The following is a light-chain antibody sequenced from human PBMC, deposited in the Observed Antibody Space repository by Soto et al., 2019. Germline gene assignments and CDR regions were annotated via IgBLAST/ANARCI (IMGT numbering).Light chain of an antibody. J-gene: IGKJ1*01. Sequence: IGLTQSPATLSVSPGESATLSCRASQSVSTTLAWYQQKPGQAPRLLIYGASTRATGVPARFSGSGSGTEFTLTISNLQSEDFALYYCQLYNNWPPLWAFGQGTKGDIK. CDR3: QLYNNWPPLWA. V-gene: IGKV3-15*01. CDR1: QSVSTT. CDR2: GAS.